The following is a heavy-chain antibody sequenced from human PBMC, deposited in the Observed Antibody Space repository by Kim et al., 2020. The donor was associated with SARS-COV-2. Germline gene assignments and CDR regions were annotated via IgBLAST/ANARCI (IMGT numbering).Heavy chain of an antibody. CDR2: IKSKTDGGTT. V-gene: IGHV3-15*01. CDR3: TTGPKRAHATVNDY. J-gene: IGHJ4*02. Sequence: GGSLRLSCAASGFTFSNAWMSWVRQAPGKGLEWVGRIKSKTDGGTTDYAAPVKGRFTISRDDSKNTLYLQMNSLKTEDTAVYYCTTGPKRAHATVNDYWGQGTLVTVSS. CDR1: GFTFSNAW. D-gene: IGHD4-17*01.